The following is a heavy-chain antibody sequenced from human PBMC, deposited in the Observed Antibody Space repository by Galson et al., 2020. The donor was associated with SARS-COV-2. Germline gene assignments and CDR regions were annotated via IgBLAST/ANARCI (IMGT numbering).Heavy chain of an antibody. V-gene: IGHV3-74*01. CDR2: INNDGSGT. D-gene: IGHD2-2*01. Sequence: GESLKISCAASGFTFRNYWMHWVRLPPGKGLEWVSRINNDGSGTIYADSVKGRFTISRDNAENTLYLHMNSLRAEDTAIYYCAMNYQLDSWGQGTLVTVSS. J-gene: IGHJ4*02. CDR3: AMNYQLDS. CDR1: GFTFRNYW.